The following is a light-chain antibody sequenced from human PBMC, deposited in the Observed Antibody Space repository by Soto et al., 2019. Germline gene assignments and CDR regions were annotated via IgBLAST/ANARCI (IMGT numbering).Light chain of an antibody. CDR1: SSDIGDNY. CDR2: DRN. Sequence: QSVLTQPPSVSAAPGQKVTISCSGSSSDIGDNYVSWYQQLPGTAPKLLIFDRNNRPSGIPDRFSGSKSGTSATLDITGLQTGDEADYYCATWDSSLTGEVFGGGTKLTVL. J-gene: IGLJ2*01. V-gene: IGLV1-51*01. CDR3: ATWDSSLTGEV.